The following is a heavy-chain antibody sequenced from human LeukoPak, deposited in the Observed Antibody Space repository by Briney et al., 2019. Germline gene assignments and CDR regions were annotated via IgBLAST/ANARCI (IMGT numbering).Heavy chain of an antibody. V-gene: IGHV1-46*01. CDR1: GYTFTSYY. CDR3: ARGRYYDFGSGWSYYYYGMDV. D-gene: IGHD3-3*01. J-gene: IGHJ6*04. CDR2: INPSGGST. Sequence: ASVKVSCKASGYTFTSYYMHWVRQAPGQGLEWMGIINPSGGSTSYAQKFQGRVTMTRDTSTSTVYMELSSLRSEDTAVYYCARGRYYDFGSGWSYYYYGMDVGGKGTTVTVPS.